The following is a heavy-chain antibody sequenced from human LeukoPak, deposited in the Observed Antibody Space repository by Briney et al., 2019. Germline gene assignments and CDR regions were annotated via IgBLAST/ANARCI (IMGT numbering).Heavy chain of an antibody. V-gene: IGHV4-4*02. CDR2: IYHSGST. D-gene: IGHD1/OR15-1a*01. CDR1: GGSISSSNW. J-gene: IGHJ3*02. Sequence: SGTLSLTCAVSGGSISSSNWWSWVRPPPGKGLEWIGEIYHSGSTNYNPSLKSRVTISVDKSKNQFSLKLSSVTAADTAVYYCARVGLGRNKGTFDIWGQGTMVTVSS. CDR3: ARVGLGRNKGTFDI.